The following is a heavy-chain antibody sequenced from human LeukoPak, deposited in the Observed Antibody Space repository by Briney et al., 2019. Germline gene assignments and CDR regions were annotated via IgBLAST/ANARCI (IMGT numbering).Heavy chain of an antibody. CDR3: ARFGIDYDMDV. V-gene: IGHV4-59*01. CDR1: GGSISGNY. D-gene: IGHD3-16*01. Sequence: SETLSLTCTVSGGSISGNYWTWTRQPPGKGLEWIGQIHYRGKADYNPSLRSRIIISVDTSKNQKFLRLSSVTAADTAVYYCARFGIDYDMDVWGQGTKVTVSS. J-gene: IGHJ6*02. CDR2: IHYRGKA.